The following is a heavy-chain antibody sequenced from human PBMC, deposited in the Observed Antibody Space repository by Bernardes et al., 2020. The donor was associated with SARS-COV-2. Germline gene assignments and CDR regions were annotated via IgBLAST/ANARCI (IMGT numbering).Heavy chain of an antibody. CDR3: ARGPDISGWYVFLDS. CDR2: INPKGGGT. D-gene: IGHD6-19*01. V-gene: IGHV1-2*02. CDR1: GNSFTGYL. J-gene: IGHJ5*01. Sequence: ASVKVSCKAYGNSFTGYLLHWVRQAPGQTFEWMGWINPKGGGTYFAQKFQDRVTVTRDASISTAYMELRGLRSDDTAFYYCARGPDISGWYVFLDSWGQGTLVTVSS.